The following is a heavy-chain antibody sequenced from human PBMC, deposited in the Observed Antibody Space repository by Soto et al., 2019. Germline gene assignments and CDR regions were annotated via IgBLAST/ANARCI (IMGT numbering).Heavy chain of an antibody. V-gene: IGHV3-23*01. CDR3: AKGVSWDTVVLSAAGRNYYYYYMDV. Sequence: GGSLRLSCAVSGFTFSSYAMNWVRQAPGKGLEWVSAISGSSGRTYYADSVKGRVTISRDNSKNTLYLQMNSLRAEDTAVYYCAKGVSWDTVVLSAAGRNYYYYYMDVWGRGTTVTVSS. CDR1: GFTFSSYA. D-gene: IGHD2-2*01. J-gene: IGHJ6*03. CDR2: ISGSSGRT.